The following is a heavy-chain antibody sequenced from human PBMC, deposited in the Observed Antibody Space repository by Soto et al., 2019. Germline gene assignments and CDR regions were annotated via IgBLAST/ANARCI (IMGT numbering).Heavy chain of an antibody. D-gene: IGHD1-1*01. V-gene: IGHV4-59*01. CDR3: ARLATRYYFDY. J-gene: IGHJ4*02. CDR1: GGSISSYY. Sequence: SETLSLTCTVSGGSISSYYWRWIRQPPGKGLEWIGYIYYSGSTNYNPSLKSRVTISVDTSKNQFSLKMSSVTAADTAVYYCARLATRYYFDYWGQGTLVTVS. CDR2: IYYSGST.